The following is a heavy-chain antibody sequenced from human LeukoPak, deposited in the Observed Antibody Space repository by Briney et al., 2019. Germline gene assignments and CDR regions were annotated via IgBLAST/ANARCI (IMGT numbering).Heavy chain of an antibody. CDR1: GFTVSSYA. Sequence: GGSLRLSCAASGFTVSSYAMHWVRQPIGKGLEWVSALGIAGDTFYPGSVKGRFTISRENAKNSLYLQMNSLRAEDAAMYYCARQKQSHGNFDYWGQGTLVTVSS. CDR3: ARQKQSHGNFDY. V-gene: IGHV3-13*01. D-gene: IGHD1-26*01. J-gene: IGHJ4*02. CDR2: LGIAGDT.